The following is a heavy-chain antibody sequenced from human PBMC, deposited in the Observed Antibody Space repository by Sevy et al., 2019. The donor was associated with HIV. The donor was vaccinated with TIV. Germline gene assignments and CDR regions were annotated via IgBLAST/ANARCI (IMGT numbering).Heavy chain of an antibody. CDR2: ISGSVGST. CDR3: AREQQVTMLVVVGGLYFDF. CDR1: GFTFSIYA. Sequence: GGSLRLSCAASGFTFSIYAMSWVRQAPGKGLDWVSGISGSVGSTYYADSVKGRFTISRDNSKNTLYLQMNSLRAENTAVYYCAREQQVTMLVVVGGLYFDFWGQGTLVTVSS. V-gene: IGHV3-23*01. J-gene: IGHJ4*02. D-gene: IGHD3-22*01.